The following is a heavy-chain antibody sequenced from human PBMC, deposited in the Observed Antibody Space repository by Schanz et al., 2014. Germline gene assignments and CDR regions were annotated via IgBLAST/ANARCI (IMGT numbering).Heavy chain of an antibody. V-gene: IGHV3-66*01. D-gene: IGHD3-10*01. CDR2: IYPDGST. Sequence: EVQLVESGGIVVRPGGSLRLSCAASGFTVDSNYMSWVRQAPGKGLEWVSIIYPDGSTNYGDSMKGRFTVSRDEWKNTLYLQMNSLRGEDSAVYYCARPSGSYFWAFDIWGQGTMVTVSS. CDR1: GFTVDSNY. CDR3: ARPSGSYFWAFDI. J-gene: IGHJ3*02.